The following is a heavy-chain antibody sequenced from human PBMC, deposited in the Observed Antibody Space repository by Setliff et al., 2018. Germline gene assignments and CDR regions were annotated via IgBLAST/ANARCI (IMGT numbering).Heavy chain of an antibody. CDR2: IKQDGSEK. Sequence: PGESLKISCVGSGFTFSRYWMSWVRQAPGKGLEWVANIKQDGSEKYYVDSVKGRFTISRDNAKNSLYLQMSSLRAEDTAVYYCARGGYSYGYWGQGTLVTVSS. CDR3: ARGGYSYGY. D-gene: IGHD5-18*01. J-gene: IGHJ4*02. V-gene: IGHV3-7*04. CDR1: GFTFSRYW.